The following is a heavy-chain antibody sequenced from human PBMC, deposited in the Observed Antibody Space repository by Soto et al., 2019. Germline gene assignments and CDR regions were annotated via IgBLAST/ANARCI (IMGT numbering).Heavy chain of an antibody. V-gene: IGHV6-1*01. D-gene: IGHD6-19*01. J-gene: IGHJ4*02. Sequence: SQTLSLTCAISGDSVSSNTAGWNWIRSSPSRGLEWLGRTYYRSNWRHDYAVSVKSRITVNPATSRNHFSLQLNSLTPDDTAVYYCARGVAGSGFDLWGQGTLVTVSS. CDR2: TYYRSNWRH. CDR1: GDSVSSNTAG. CDR3: ARGVAGSGFDL.